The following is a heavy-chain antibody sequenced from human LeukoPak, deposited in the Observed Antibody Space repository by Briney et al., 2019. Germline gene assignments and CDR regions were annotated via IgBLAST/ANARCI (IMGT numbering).Heavy chain of an antibody. J-gene: IGHJ3*02. D-gene: IGHD2-2*02. Sequence: SETLSLTCNVSGASITSYYWTWIRQPPEKGLEWIGFLYYSGSTNYNPSLKSRVTISVDTSKNQFSLNLSSVTAADTAVYYCATGKAYCSSTSCYSSAFDIWGQGTMVTVSS. CDR2: LYYSGST. CDR1: GASITSYY. CDR3: ATGKAYCSSTSCYSSAFDI. V-gene: IGHV4-59*01.